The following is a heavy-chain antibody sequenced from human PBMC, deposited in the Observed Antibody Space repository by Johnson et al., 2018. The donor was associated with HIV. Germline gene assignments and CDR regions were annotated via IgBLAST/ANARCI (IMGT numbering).Heavy chain of an antibody. CDR2: ISYDGTNK. J-gene: IGHJ3*02. CDR1: GFRFSNYG. D-gene: IGHD1-26*01. CDR3: ARGRGELLGGAFDI. V-gene: IGHV3-30*19. Sequence: VQLVESGGGVVQPGRSLRLSCVASGFRFSNYGIHWVRQAPGKGLEWVAVISYDGTNKYYAECVKGRLAISRDNSKNTLYLQMNSLRPEDAAVYYCARGRGELLGGAFDIWGQGTMVTVSS.